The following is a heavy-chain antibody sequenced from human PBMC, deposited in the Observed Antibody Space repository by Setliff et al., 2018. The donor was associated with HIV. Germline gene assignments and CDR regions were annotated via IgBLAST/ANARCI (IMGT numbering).Heavy chain of an antibody. CDR1: GGSISSHY. J-gene: IGHJ4*02. CDR3: ARDGGGMMVRGVLYY. D-gene: IGHD3-10*01. CDR2: IYHFGST. V-gene: IGHV4-4*02. Sequence: SETLSLTCTVSGGSISSHYWSWVRQPPGKGLEWIGEIYHFGSTNYNPSLKSRVTISVDKSKNQFSLKLRAVIAGDTAVYYCARDGGGMMVRGVLYYWGQGTLVTVSS.